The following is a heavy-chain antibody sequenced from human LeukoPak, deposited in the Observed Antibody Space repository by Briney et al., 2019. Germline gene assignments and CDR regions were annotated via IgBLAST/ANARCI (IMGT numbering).Heavy chain of an antibody. D-gene: IGHD3-9*01. J-gene: IGHJ4*02. CDR2: IHHGGRT. CDR1: GYSLSSGYY. Sequence: SETLSLTCTVSGYSLSSGYYWGWIRQPPGRGLEWIGNIHHGGRTYYNPSLTSRVSVDTSKNQFSLKLNSVTAADTAVYYCARVHYVILTGYPEGVFVYWGQGTLVTVSS. CDR3: ARVHYVILTGYPEGVFVY. V-gene: IGHV4-38-2*02.